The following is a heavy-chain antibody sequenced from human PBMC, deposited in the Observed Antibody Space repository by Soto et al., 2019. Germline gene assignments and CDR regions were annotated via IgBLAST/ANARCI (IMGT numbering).Heavy chain of an antibody. CDR1: GFTFSMYW. D-gene: IGHD3-10*01. CDR3: TRGPRPSSVGTGAF. Sequence: VSLRLSCTASGFTFSMYWMHWVRQVPGKGPEWVSRISDDGSRADYADSVKGRFTISRDNAKNTLYLEMHVLRADGTAVYYCTRGPRPSSVGTGAFWGQGTPVTVSS. J-gene: IGHJ4*02. V-gene: IGHV3-74*01. CDR2: ISDDGSRA.